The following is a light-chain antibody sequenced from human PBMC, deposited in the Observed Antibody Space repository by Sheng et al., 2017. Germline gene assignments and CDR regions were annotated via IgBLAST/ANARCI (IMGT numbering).Light chain of an antibody. Sequence: QSALTQPASVSGSSGQSITISCTGTTSDVGSYDLVSWYQQHPGKAPKVLIYEGSKRPSGVSDRFSGSKSGKTASLTISGLQSEDEADYYCCSYAGSSAWVFGRRDQADRP. CDR2: EGS. J-gene: IGLJ3*02. V-gene: IGLV2-23*01. CDR1: TSDVGSYDL. CDR3: CSYAGSSAWV.